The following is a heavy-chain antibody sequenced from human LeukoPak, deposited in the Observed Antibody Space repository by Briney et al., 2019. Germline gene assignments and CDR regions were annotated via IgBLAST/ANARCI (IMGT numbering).Heavy chain of an antibody. Sequence: GGSLRLSCAASGFTFRNAWMSWVRQAPGKGLEWVGRIKSKTDGGTTDYAAPVKGRFTISRDDSKNTLYLQMNSLKTEDTAVYYCTTAATVTTLDYWGQGTLVTVSS. CDR1: GFTFRNAW. CDR3: TTAATVTTLDY. CDR2: IKSKTDGGTT. D-gene: IGHD4-17*01. V-gene: IGHV3-15*01. J-gene: IGHJ4*02.